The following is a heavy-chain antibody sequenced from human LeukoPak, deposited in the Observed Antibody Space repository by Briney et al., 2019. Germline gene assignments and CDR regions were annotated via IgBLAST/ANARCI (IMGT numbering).Heavy chain of an antibody. CDR2: ISGSGGST. J-gene: IGHJ4*02. CDR3: AKEYEDIAAAGIDY. Sequence: GGSLRVSCAASGFTFISSAMSWVRQAPGKGLEWVSAISGSGGSTYYADSVKGRFTISRDNSKHTLYLQMNSLRAEDTAVYYCAKEYEDIAAAGIDYWGQGTLVTVSS. V-gene: IGHV3-23*01. CDR1: GFTFISSA. D-gene: IGHD6-13*01.